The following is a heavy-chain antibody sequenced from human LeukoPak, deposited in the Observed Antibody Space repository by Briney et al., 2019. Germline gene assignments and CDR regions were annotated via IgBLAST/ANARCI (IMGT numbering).Heavy chain of an antibody. CDR3: ARSRDGDDYGDY. V-gene: IGHV3-7*01. D-gene: IGHD5-24*01. CDR2: IKQDGSEK. CDR1: GFTFSIYW. J-gene: IGHJ4*02. Sequence: GGSLRLSCAPSGFTFSIYWMSSVRQAPGKGLECVANIKQDGSEKYYVDSVKGRFTISRDNAKNSLYLQMNSLRAEDTAVYYCARSRDGDDYGDYWGQGTLVTVSS.